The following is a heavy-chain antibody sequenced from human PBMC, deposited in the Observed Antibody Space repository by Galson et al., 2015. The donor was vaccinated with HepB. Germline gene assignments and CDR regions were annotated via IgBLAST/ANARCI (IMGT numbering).Heavy chain of an antibody. CDR1: GINFISYD. V-gene: IGHV3-13*01. J-gene: IGHJ6*02. D-gene: IGHD6-6*01. Sequence: SLSLSCAAYGINFISYDMHWVRQVIGKGLEWVSTISPTGDTFYPGSVKGRFTISRENAKNSLYLQMNSLRGGDTAVYYCVGSSSSYYYYGMDVWGQGTTVTVSS. CDR3: VGSSSSYYYYGMDV. CDR2: ISPTGDT.